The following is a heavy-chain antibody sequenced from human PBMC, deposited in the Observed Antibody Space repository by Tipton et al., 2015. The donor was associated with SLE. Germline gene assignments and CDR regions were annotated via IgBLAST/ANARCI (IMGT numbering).Heavy chain of an antibody. CDR2: IYTNENT. CDR3: AREWSGLDF. CDR1: GGSISSYY. Sequence: TLSLTCTVSGGSISSYYWSWIRQPAGGGLEWVGRIYTNENTNYNPSLKSRVTMSVDTSKNHFSLKLISVTAADTGFYYCAREWSGLDFRGRGTMVTVSS. J-gene: IGHJ3*01. D-gene: IGHD3-3*01. V-gene: IGHV4-4*07.